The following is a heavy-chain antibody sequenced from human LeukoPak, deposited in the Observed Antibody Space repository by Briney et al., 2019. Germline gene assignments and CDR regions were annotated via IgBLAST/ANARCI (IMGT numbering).Heavy chain of an antibody. CDR2: LTGSGGDT. J-gene: IGHJ4*02. D-gene: IGHD4-23*01. V-gene: IGHV3-23*01. CDR1: GFTFSGYA. CDR3: AKDRYGGTFDY. Sequence: PGGSLRLSCAASGFTFSGYAMSWIRQAPGKGLEWVSLLTGSGGDTYYADSVKGRFTISRDNSRNTLYLQMNSLRDEDTAVYYCAKDRYGGTFDYWGQGTLVTVSS.